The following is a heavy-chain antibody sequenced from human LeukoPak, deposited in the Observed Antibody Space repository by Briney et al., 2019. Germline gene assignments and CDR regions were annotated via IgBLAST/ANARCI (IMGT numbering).Heavy chain of an antibody. CDR2: ANPNNGVT. J-gene: IGHJ6*02. D-gene: IGHD2-2*01. CDR1: EDTFTCYY. V-gene: IGHV1-2*07. CDR3: ATDHCTRTNCYEDYYHGMDV. Sequence: ASVNVSCKASEDTFTCYYIHWVRQAPGHRLEWMGWANPNNGVTEYAHEFQGRVTMTRDTSLSTAYMELSRLRSDDTAVYYCATDHCTRTNCYEDYYHGMDVWGQGTTVTVSS.